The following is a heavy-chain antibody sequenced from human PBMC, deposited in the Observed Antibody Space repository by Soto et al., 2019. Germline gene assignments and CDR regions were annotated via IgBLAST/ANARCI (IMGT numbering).Heavy chain of an antibody. V-gene: IGHV6-1*01. CDR1: GDSVSSNSAA. Sequence: QSQTLSLTCAISGDSVSSNSAAWNWIRQSPSRGLEWLGRTYYRSKWYNDYAVSVKSRITINPDTSKNQFSLQLNSVTPEDTAVYYCARGQLTTVTTYSWFDPWGQGTLVTVSS. D-gene: IGHD4-17*01. CDR3: ARGQLTTVTTYSWFDP. CDR2: TYYRSKWYN. J-gene: IGHJ5*02.